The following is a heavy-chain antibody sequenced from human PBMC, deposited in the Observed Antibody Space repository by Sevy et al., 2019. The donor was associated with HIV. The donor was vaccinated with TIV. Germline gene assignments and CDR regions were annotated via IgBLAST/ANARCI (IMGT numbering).Heavy chain of an antibody. CDR2: ISYDGSNK. V-gene: IGHV3-30*18. CDR1: GFTFSSYG. J-gene: IGHJ6*02. D-gene: IGHD7-27*01. Sequence: GGSLRLSCAASGFTFSSYGMHWVRQAPGKGLEWVAVISYDGSNKYYADSVKGRFTISRDNSKNTLYLQMNSLRAEDTAVYYCANDSLTVYYYYGRDVWGQGTTVTVSS. CDR3: ANDSLTVYYYYGRDV.